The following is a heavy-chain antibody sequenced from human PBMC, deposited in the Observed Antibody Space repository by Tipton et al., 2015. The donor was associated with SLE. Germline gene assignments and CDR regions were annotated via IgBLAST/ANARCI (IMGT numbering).Heavy chain of an antibody. CDR3: AKDVSSCYVAGFDN. CDR1: GFTFSSYA. CDR2: IYSGGST. Sequence: LSLTCAASGFTFSSYAMSWVRQAPGTGLEWVSVIYSGGSTHYGDSVKGRFTISRDNSKNTLYLHMNSLRAEDTAVYFCAKDVSSCYVAGFDNWGQGTLVTLSS. D-gene: IGHD3-22*01. V-gene: IGHV3-23*03. J-gene: IGHJ4*02.